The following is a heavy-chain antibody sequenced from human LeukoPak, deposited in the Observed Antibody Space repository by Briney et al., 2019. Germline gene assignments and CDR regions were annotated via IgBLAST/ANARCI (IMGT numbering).Heavy chain of an antibody. CDR3: ARGGDSFGSGSFHLGFYYFDY. D-gene: IGHD3-10*01. CDR1: GGTFSSYA. V-gene: IGHV1-69*13. J-gene: IGHJ4*02. Sequence: SVKVSCKASGGTFSSYAISWVRQAPGQGLEWMGGIIPIFGTANYAQKFQGRVTITADESTSTAYMELSSLRSEDTAVYYCARGGDSFGSGSFHLGFYYFDYWGQGTLVTVSS. CDR2: IIPIFGTA.